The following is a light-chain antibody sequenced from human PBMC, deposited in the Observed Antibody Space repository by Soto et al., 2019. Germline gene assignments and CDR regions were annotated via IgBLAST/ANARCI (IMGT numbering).Light chain of an antibody. J-gene: IGKJ4*01. V-gene: IGKV1-12*01. Sequence: DIQMAQSPSSVSASLGDRVTMTCRASHDVGRFLVWYQQKPGKAPKLLIYAASTLQTGVPSRFSGSGSGTYFTLTISSLQPEDFATYYCQHTNSFPHTFGGGTRMDIK. CDR1: HDVGRF. CDR2: AAS. CDR3: QHTNSFPHT.